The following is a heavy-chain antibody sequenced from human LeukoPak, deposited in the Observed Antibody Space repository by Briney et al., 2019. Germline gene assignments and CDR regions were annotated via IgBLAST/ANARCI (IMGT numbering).Heavy chain of an antibody. CDR2: ISVDGRST. CDR3: AREGYSTGWYFFDN. CDR1: GFSLNSYW. D-gene: IGHD6-13*01. J-gene: IGHJ4*02. V-gene: IGHV3-74*03. Sequence: PGGSLRLSCEAYGFSLNSYWVHWVRQAPGEGPVWVSRISVDGRSTAYADSVKGRFTISRDNAKNTLYLGMNSLRADDTAVYYCAREGYSTGWYFFDNWGRGTRVTVSS.